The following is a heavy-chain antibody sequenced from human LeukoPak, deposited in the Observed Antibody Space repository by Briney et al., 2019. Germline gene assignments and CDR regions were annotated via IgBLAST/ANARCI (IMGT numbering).Heavy chain of an antibody. CDR2: LSGGGGSI. Sequence: PGGSLRLSCAASGFTFSSYAMSWVRQAPGKGLEWVSALSGGGGSIYYADSVKGRFTISRVNSKTTLYLQMNSLRAEDTAVYYCAKVSGYCSNGVCYTHDYWGQGTLVTVSS. CDR1: GFTFSSYA. J-gene: IGHJ4*02. V-gene: IGHV3-23*01. CDR3: AKVSGYCSNGVCYTHDY. D-gene: IGHD2-8*01.